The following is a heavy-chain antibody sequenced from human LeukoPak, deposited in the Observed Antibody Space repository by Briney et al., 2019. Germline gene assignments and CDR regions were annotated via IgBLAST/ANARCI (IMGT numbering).Heavy chain of an antibody. D-gene: IGHD3-22*01. V-gene: IGHV3-23*01. J-gene: IGHJ1*01. CDR2: ISCSGGST. Sequence: GGSLRLSCTASGFTFSSYAMSCVRQAPGKGLEWVSGISCSGGSTYYADSVKGRFTISRDNSKNTLYLQMNSLRAEDTAVYYCAKDRVGYYDSSGYYLPAEYFQDWGQGTLVTVSS. CDR3: AKDRVGYYDSSGYYLPAEYFQD. CDR1: GFTFSSYA.